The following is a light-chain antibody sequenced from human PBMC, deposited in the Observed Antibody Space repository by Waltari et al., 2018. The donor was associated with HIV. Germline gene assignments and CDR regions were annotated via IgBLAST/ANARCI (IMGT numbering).Light chain of an antibody. V-gene: IGKV1-39*01. CDR1: QSISSY. CDR2: AAS. Sequence: DIQMTQSPSSLSASVGDRVTITCRASQSISSYLNWYQQKPGKAPKLLIYAASSLQSGVPSRFSGSGSGTDFTLTISSLQPEDFATYYCQQSYSIPYTVGQGTKLEIK. J-gene: IGKJ2*01. CDR3: QQSYSIPYT.